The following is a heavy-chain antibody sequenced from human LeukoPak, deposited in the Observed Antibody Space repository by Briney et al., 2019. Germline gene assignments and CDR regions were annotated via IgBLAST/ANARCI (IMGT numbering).Heavy chain of an antibody. V-gene: IGHV3-30*03. J-gene: IGHJ6*02. CDR3: ARDAVDTANAV. Sequence: GGSLRLSCAASGFTFSSYGMHWVRQAPGKGLEWVAVISYDGSNKYYTDSVKGRFTISRDNSKNTLYLQMNSLRAEDTAVYYCARDAVDTANAVWGQGTTVTVSS. D-gene: IGHD5-18*01. CDR2: ISYDGSNK. CDR1: GFTFSSYG.